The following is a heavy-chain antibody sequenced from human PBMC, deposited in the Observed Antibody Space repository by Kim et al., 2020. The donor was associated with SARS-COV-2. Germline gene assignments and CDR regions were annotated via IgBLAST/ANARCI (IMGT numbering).Heavy chain of an antibody. V-gene: IGHV3-15*01. Sequence: PVKGRFTISRDDSKNTLYLQMNSLKTEDTAVYYCTTFQLRYFDWLLGPDYWGQGTLVTVSS. D-gene: IGHD3-9*01. CDR3: TTFQLRYFDWLLGPDY. J-gene: IGHJ4*02.